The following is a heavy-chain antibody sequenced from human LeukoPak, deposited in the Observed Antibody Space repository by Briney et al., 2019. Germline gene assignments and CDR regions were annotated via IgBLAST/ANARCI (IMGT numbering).Heavy chain of an antibody. CDR3: ARPSLNTGSYFDY. J-gene: IGHJ4*02. CDR1: GFSFSNYW. CDR2: IKQDGSEI. V-gene: IGHV3-7*01. D-gene: IGHD1-26*01. Sequence: WGSLRLSCEASGFSFSNYWMSWVRQAPGKGLEWVANIKQDGSEIYYVDSVRGRFTISRDNAKNSLYLQMNSLRAEDTAVYYCARPSLNTGSYFDYWGQGILVSVSS.